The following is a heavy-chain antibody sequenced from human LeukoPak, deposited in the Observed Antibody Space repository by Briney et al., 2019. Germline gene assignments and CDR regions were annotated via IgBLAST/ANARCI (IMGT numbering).Heavy chain of an antibody. CDR1: GFTFSSYA. Sequence: PGGSLRLSCAASGFTFSSYAMSWVRQAPGKGLEWVSAISGSGGSTYYADSVKGRFTISRDNAKNSLYLQMNSLRAEDTAVYYCARDRGDTRLDYWGQGTLVTVSS. V-gene: IGHV3-23*01. CDR2: ISGSGGST. CDR3: ARDRGDTRLDY. D-gene: IGHD4-17*01. J-gene: IGHJ4*02.